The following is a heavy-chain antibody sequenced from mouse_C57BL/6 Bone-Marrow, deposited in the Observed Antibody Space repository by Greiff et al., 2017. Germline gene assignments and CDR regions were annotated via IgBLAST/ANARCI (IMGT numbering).Heavy chain of an antibody. V-gene: IGHV14-4*01. CDR1: GFNIKDDC. J-gene: IGHJ2*01. Sequence: VQLKESGAELVRPGASVKLSCTASGFNIKDDCMHWVKQRPEQGLEWIGRIDPENGDTEYASKFQGKATITVDKSSNTAYLQLRSLTSEDTAVYYCTTEDGYYGLDYWGQGTTLTVSS. CDR3: TTEDGYYGLDY. CDR2: IDPENGDT. D-gene: IGHD2-3*01.